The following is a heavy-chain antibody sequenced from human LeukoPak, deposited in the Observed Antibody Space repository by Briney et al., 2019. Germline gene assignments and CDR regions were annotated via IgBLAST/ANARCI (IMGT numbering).Heavy chain of an antibody. CDR2: ITPIFGTA. Sequence: GASVKVSCKASGGTFSSYAISWVRQAPGQGLEWMGGITPIFGTANYAQKFQGRVTITADESTSTAYMELSSLRSEDTAVYYCAREYYGDSIFDYWGQGTLVTVSS. CDR3: AREYYGDSIFDY. D-gene: IGHD4-17*01. J-gene: IGHJ4*02. CDR1: GGTFSSYA. V-gene: IGHV1-69*13.